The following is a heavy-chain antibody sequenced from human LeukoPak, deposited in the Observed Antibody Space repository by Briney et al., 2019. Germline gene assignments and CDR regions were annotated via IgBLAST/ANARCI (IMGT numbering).Heavy chain of an antibody. V-gene: IGHV4-59*08. CDR2: IYYSGST. CDR1: GGSISSYY. Sequence: SETLSLTCTVSGGSISSYYWSWIRQPPGKGLEWIGYIYYSGSTNYNPSLKSRVTISVDTSKNQFSLKLSSVTAADTAVYYCARLGNYYDSSGSSIPDAFDIWGQGTMVTVSS. J-gene: IGHJ3*02. CDR3: ARLGNYYDSSGSSIPDAFDI. D-gene: IGHD3-22*01.